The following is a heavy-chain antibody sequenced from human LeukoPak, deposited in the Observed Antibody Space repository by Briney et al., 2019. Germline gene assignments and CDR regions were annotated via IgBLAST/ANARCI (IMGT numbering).Heavy chain of an antibody. CDR3: AKDDAWLQYGN. D-gene: IGHD5-24*01. CDR1: GFTFDDYA. CDR2: ISWNSGSL. V-gene: IGHV3-9*01. J-gene: IGHJ4*02. Sequence: PGGSLRLSCAASGFTFDDYAMHWVRQAPGKGLEWVSGISWNSGSLGYADSVKGRFTISRDNSRNTVSLQMNYLRAEDTAIYYCAKDDAWLQYGNWGQGILVTVSS.